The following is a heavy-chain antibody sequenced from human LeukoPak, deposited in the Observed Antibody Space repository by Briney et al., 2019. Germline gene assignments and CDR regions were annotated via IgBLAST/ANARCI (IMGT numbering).Heavy chain of an antibody. CDR3: ASTYSSGWYFDY. J-gene: IGHJ4*02. CDR1: GGSISSYY. Sequence: SETLSLTCTVSGGSISSYYWSWIRQPAGKGLEWIGRIYTSGSTSYNPSLKSRVTMSVDTSKNQFSLKLSSVTAADTAVYYCASTYSSGWYFDYWGQGTLVTVSS. CDR2: IYTSGST. V-gene: IGHV4-4*07. D-gene: IGHD6-19*01.